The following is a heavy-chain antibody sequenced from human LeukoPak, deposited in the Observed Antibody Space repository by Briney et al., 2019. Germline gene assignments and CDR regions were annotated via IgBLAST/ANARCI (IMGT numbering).Heavy chain of an antibody. Sequence: SSETLSLTCTVSGGSINSGGYYWGWIRQRPGKGLEWIGYIYYSGSTYYNPSLKSRVTISVDTSKHQFSLKLSSVTAADTAVYYCTRAYYYDSSGYITDYWGQGTLVTVSS. CDR1: GGSINSGGYY. J-gene: IGHJ4*02. V-gene: IGHV4-31*03. D-gene: IGHD3-22*01. CDR3: TRAYYYDSSGYITDY. CDR2: IYYSGST.